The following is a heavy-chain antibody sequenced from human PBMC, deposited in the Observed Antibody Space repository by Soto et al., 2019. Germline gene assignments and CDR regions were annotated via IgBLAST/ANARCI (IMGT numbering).Heavy chain of an antibody. J-gene: IGHJ6*02. D-gene: IGHD2-2*01. CDR2: INHSGST. Sequence: SETLSLTCAVYGGSFSGYYWSWIRQPPGKGLEWIGEINHSGSTNYNPSLKSRVTISVDTSKNQFSLKLSSVTAADTAVYYCARKGLLSLTYYYYYGMDVWGQGTTVTVSS. V-gene: IGHV4-34*01. CDR3: ARKGLLSLTYYYYYGMDV. CDR1: GGSFSGYY.